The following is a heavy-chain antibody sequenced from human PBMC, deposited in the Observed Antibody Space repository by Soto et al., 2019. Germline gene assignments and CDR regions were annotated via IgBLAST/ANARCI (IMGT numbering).Heavy chain of an antibody. D-gene: IGHD3-22*01. V-gene: IGHV1-58*02. J-gene: IGHJ4*02. CDR2: IVVGSGNT. CDR3: AADYYDSSGYYDY. Sequence: SVKVSCKASGFTFTSSAMQWVRQARGQRLEWIGWIVVGSGNTNYAQKFQERVTITRDMSTSTAYMELSSLRSEDTAVYYCAADYYDSSGYYDYWGQGTLVTVSS. CDR1: GFTFTSSA.